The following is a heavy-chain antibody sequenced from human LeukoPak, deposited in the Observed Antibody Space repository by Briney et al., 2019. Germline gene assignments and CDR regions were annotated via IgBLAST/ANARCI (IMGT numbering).Heavy chain of an antibody. CDR1: GFTFSNYW. CDR3: ARPGIAVPGSIQH. D-gene: IGHD6-19*01. V-gene: IGHV3-74*01. CDR2: ISTDGSST. J-gene: IGHJ1*01. Sequence: GGSLRLSCAASGFTFSNYWMHWVRQAPGKGLVWVSRISTDGSSTDYADSVKGRFTISRDNAKNTLYLQMNSLGAEDTAVYYCARPGIAVPGSIQHWGQGNPVTVSS.